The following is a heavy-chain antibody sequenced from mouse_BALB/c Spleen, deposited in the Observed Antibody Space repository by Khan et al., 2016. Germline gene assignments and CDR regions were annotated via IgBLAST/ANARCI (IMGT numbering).Heavy chain of an antibody. V-gene: IGHV5-17*02. D-gene: IGHD2-2*01. J-gene: IGHJ3*01. CDR2: ISSGSSAI. Sequence: EVELVESGGGLVQPGGSRKLSCAASGFTFSSFGMHWVRQAPEKGLEWVAYISSGSSAIYYDDTVKGRFTISRDNPKNTLFLQMPSLRSEDTAMYYCARHYGNDERGWFAYWGQGTLVTVSA. CDR1: GFTFSSFG. CDR3: ARHYGNDERGWFAY.